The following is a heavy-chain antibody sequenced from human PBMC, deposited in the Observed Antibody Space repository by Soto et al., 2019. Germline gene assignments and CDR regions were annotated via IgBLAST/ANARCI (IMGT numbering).Heavy chain of an antibody. CDR1: GGSISSSNYY. D-gene: IGHD6-19*01. CDR3: ARLRAGPDNGWYWAFDY. V-gene: IGHV4-39*01. Sequence: SETLFLTCVVSGGSISSSNYYWGWIRQPPGKRLELIGNIYYSGNTYYNPSLKSRVTISIDTSKSQFSLKLSSVTAADTAVYYCARLRAGPDNGWYWAFDYWGQGTLVT. CDR2: IYYSGNT. J-gene: IGHJ4*02.